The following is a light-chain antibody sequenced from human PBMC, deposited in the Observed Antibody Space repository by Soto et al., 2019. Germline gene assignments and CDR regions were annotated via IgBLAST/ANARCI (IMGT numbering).Light chain of an antibody. Sequence: VLTQSPGTLSLSPGESATLSCRASQDVFSNFFAWYQQKPGQAPRLLIHGASNRATGLPDRFSGSESRTDFTLTISGLEPEDFALYYCQQRYNWPLTFGGGTKVDIK. CDR1: QDVFSNF. V-gene: IGKV3D-20*02. CDR3: QQRYNWPLT. J-gene: IGKJ4*01. CDR2: GAS.